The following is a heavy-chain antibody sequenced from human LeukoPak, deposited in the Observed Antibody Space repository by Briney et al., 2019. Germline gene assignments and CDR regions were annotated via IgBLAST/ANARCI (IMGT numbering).Heavy chain of an antibody. Sequence: GGSLRLSCAASVFTFSSYDMSWARRAPGKGLEWVSAISGSGCSTYYADSVKGRFTISRDNSKNTLYLQMNSLRAEDTAVYYCAKDRVVYNWNYAYYFDDWGQGTLVTVSS. CDR2: ISGSGCST. V-gene: IGHV3-23*01. D-gene: IGHD1-7*01. CDR3: AKDRVVYNWNYAYYFDD. CDR1: VFTFSSYD. J-gene: IGHJ4*02.